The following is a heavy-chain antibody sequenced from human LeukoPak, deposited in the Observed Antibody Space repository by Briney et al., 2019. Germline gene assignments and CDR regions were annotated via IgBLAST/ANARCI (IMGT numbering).Heavy chain of an antibody. J-gene: IGHJ4*02. CDR1: GGSFSGYY. D-gene: IGHD1-20*01. CDR3: ARDAYNWNY. CDR2: INHSGST. V-gene: IGHV4-34*01. Sequence: SETLSLTCAVYGGSFSGYYWSWIRQPPGKGLEWIGEINHSGSTNYNPSLKSRVTISVDTSKNQFSLKLSSVTAADTAVYYCARDAYNWNYWGQGTLVTVSS.